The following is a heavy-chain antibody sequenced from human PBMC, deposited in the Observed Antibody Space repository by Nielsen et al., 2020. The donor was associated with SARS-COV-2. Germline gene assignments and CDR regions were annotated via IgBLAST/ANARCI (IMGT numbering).Heavy chain of an antibody. V-gene: IGHV3-74*01. CDR2: IRSDGSST. CDR3: AKDSGYCSSTSCYHYYYYGMDV. CDR1: GFSFSDYA. J-gene: IGHJ6*02. D-gene: IGHD2-2*01. Sequence: GGSLRLSCAASGFSFSDYAMHWVRQAPGKGPVWVSRIRSDGSSTDYADSVKGRFTISRDNSKNTLYLQMNSLRAEDTAVYYCAKDSGYCSSTSCYHYYYYGMDVWGQGTTVTVSS.